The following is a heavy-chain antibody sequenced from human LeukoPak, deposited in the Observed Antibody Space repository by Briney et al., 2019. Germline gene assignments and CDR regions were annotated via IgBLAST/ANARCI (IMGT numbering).Heavy chain of an antibody. V-gene: IGHV3-23*01. Sequence: GGSLRLSCAASSFTISTYAMGWVRQAPGKGLEWVSGISGSRGNTYYADSVKGRFTISRDNSKNTLYLQMNSLRAEDTAVYYCAKDPVDGKDSNYVWFHLWGRGTLVTVSS. CDR2: ISGSRGNT. CDR3: AKDPVDGKDSNYVWFHL. D-gene: IGHD4-11*01. J-gene: IGHJ2*01. CDR1: SFTISTYA.